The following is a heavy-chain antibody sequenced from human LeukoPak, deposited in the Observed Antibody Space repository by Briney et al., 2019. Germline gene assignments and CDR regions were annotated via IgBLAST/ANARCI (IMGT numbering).Heavy chain of an antibody. D-gene: IGHD6-13*01. CDR1: GFSFNSYA. CDR2: ISESGGVS. V-gene: IGHV3-23*01. CDR3: AKRATSSWAWYFDL. J-gene: IGHJ2*01. Sequence: AGGSLRLSCAASGFSFNSYAMSWVRQAPGEGLEWVSGISESGGVSYFADSVKGRFTISRDSSKSTLYMQMNSLTAEDTAVYYCAKRATSSWAWYFDLWGRGTQVTVSS.